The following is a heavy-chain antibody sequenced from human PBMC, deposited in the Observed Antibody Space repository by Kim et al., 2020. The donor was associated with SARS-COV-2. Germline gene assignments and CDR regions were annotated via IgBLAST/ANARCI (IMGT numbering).Heavy chain of an antibody. CDR2: SNT. V-gene: IGHV3-74*01. D-gene: IGHD3-16*01. CDR3: VRDAWGPDC. Sequence: SNTDYADSGKGRFTISRDNAKKTVYLQMNSLRVEDTAMYYCVRDAWGPDCWGQGTLVTVSS. J-gene: IGHJ4*02.